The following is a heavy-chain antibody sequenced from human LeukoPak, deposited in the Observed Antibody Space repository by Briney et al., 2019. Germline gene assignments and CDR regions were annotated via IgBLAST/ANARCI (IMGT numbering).Heavy chain of an antibody. CDR1: GGTFSSYA. D-gene: IGHD6-6*01. CDR3: AREGSSSSSGDAFDI. V-gene: IGHV1-69*04. Sequence: GSSVKVSCKTSGGTFSSYAISWVRQAPGQGLEWMGRIIPIFGIANCAQKFQGRVTITADKSTSTAYMELSSLRSEDTAVYYCAREGSSSSSGDAFDIWGQGTMVTVSS. J-gene: IGHJ3*02. CDR2: IIPIFGIA.